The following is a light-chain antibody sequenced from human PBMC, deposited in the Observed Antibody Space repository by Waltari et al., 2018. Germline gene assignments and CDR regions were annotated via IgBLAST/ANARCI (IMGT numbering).Light chain of an antibody. CDR3: QQRSNWPRT. J-gene: IGKJ1*01. CDR2: DAS. V-gene: IGKV1-5*01. CDR1: QSIDSW. Sequence: DIQMTQSPSTLSASVGDRVTITCRASQSIDSWLAWYQQKPGKAPKLLIYDASSLERGVPSRFSGSGSGTEFTLTISSLEPEDFAVYYCQQRSNWPRTFGQGTKVEIK.